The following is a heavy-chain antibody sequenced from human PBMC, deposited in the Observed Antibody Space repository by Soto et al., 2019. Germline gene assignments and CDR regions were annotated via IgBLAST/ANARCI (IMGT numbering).Heavy chain of an antibody. CDR2: ISGSGGST. CDR1: GFTFSSYA. D-gene: IGHD3-22*01. CDR3: AKDSAYYYDSSGHYFDY. J-gene: IGHJ4*02. Sequence: GGSLRLSCAASGFTFSSYAMSWFRQAPGKGLEWVSAISGSGGSTYYADSVKGRFTISRDNSKNTLYLQMNSLRAEDTAVYYCAKDSAYYYDSSGHYFDYWGQGTLVTVSS. V-gene: IGHV3-23*01.